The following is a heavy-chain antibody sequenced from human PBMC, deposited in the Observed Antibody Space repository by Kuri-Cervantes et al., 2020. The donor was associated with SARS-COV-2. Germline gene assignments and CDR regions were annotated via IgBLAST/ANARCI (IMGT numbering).Heavy chain of an antibody. CDR1: GYTFSSYA. J-gene: IGHJ3*02. Sequence: ALVKVSCKASGYTFSSYAIHWVRQAPGQGLEWMGWINTATGNTHYSQKFQGRVTITRDTAASTEYMDLNSLRSEDTAVYYCAREVGYCDSGRCYGLDAFDIWGQGTMVTVSS. CDR2: INTATGNT. CDR3: AREVGYCDSGRCYGLDAFDI. V-gene: IGHV1-3*04. D-gene: IGHD2-2*01.